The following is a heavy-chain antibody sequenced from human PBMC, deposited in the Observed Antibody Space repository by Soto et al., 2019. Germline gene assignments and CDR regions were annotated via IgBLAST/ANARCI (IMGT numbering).Heavy chain of an antibody. CDR3: AKDPWGTTLATFGN. CDR2: ISGTGRST. J-gene: IGHJ4*02. V-gene: IGHV3-74*01. CDR1: GFTFSSYW. D-gene: IGHD3-16*01. Sequence: GGSLRLSCAASGFTFSSYWMHWVRQAPGKGLVWVARISGTGRSTRYADGGRTYYAQSVKGRFTISRDNLKSSLYLEMSSLRVEDTAVYYCAKDPWGTTLATFGNWGQGALVTVSS.